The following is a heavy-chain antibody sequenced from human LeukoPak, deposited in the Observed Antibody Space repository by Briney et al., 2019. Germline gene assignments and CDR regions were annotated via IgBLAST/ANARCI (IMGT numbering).Heavy chain of an antibody. CDR1: GFTFSSYD. CDR2: ITISGGST. CDR3: AKRGNPAVGHHYLDV. V-gene: IGHV3-23*01. D-gene: IGHD2-2*01. J-gene: IGHJ6*03. Sequence: PGGSLRLSYAASGFTFSSYDMSWVRQAPGKGLEWVSSITISGGSTFYADSVMGRFTISRDNYKNTLYLQMNSLSAEDTAVYYCAKRGNPAVGHHYLDVWGKGTTVSVSS.